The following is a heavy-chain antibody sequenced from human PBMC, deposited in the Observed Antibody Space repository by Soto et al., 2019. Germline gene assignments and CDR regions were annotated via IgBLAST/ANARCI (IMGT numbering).Heavy chain of an antibody. V-gene: IGHV1-46*01. J-gene: IGHJ4*02. CDR1: GYSFTRYY. CDR2: INPSGGST. D-gene: IGHD2-21*02. Sequence: ASVKVSCKESGYSFTRYYMHWVRQAPGQGLEWMGIINPSGGSTSYAQKFRGRVTMTRDTSTSTVYMELSSLRSEDTAVYYCARFRCGGDCYYDYWGQGTLVTVSS. CDR3: ARFRCGGDCYYDY.